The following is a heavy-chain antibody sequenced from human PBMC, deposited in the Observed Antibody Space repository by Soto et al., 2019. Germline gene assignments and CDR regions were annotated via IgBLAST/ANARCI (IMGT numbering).Heavy chain of an antibody. CDR2: ISNTGINK. J-gene: IGHJ6*02. V-gene: IGHV3-30*18. D-gene: IGHD6-6*01. CDR1: GFTFRTYG. CDR3: AKVIRADSTSSNFYYYSGLDV. Sequence: QVQLVESGGGVVQPGRSLRLSCAASGFTFRTYGMHWVRQAPGKGLEWLAVISNTGINKYYADSVKGRFTISRDNSRDNLFLQMNSLRGEDTAIYYCAKVIRADSTSSNFYYYSGLDVWGQGTTVTVSS.